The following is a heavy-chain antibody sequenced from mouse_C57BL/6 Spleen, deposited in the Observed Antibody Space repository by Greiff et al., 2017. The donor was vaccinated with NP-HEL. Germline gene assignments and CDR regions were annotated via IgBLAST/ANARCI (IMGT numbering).Heavy chain of an antibody. Sequence: EVQRVESGGGLVKPGGSLKLSCAASGFTFSSYAMSWVRQTPEKRLEWVATISDGGSYTYYPDNVKGRFTISRDNAKNNLYLQISHLKSEDTAMYYCARDYDGYFWFAYWGQGTLVTVSA. J-gene: IGHJ3*01. V-gene: IGHV5-4*01. CDR2: ISDGGSYT. D-gene: IGHD2-3*01. CDR1: GFTFSSYA. CDR3: ARDYDGYFWFAY.